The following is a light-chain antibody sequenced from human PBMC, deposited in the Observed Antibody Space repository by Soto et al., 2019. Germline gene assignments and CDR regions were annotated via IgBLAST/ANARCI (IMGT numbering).Light chain of an antibody. CDR2: EVT. J-gene: IGLJ3*02. CDR1: SSDVGSYNL. V-gene: IGLV2-23*02. Sequence: QSALTQPASVSGSPGQSITISCTGTSSDVGSYNLVSWYQHHPGKAPQLLTYEVTKRPSGVSNRFSGSKSGNTASLTISGLQAEDQADYYCCSYTNSIKWVFGGGTKLTVL. CDR3: CSYTNSIKWV.